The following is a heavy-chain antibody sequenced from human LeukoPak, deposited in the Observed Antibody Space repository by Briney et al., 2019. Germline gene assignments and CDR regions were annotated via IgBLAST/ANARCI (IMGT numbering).Heavy chain of an antibody. V-gene: IGHV4-39*01. Sequence: SETLSLTCTVSGGSVSSSPSYWDWIRPPPGKGLEWIGTFSYSGYTHYNPSLRGRDTMSLDTSKNQLSLRLTSVTAADTAIFYCARRSFPLYFDSWGQGTLVTVSS. CDR3: ARRSFPLYFDS. CDR1: GGSVSSSPSY. D-gene: IGHD2-15*01. CDR2: FSYSGYT. J-gene: IGHJ4*02.